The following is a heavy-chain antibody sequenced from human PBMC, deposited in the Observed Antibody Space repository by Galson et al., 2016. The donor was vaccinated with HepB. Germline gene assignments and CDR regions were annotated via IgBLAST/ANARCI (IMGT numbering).Heavy chain of an antibody. Sequence: SLRLSCAASGFTFDDYAMHWVRQAPGKGLEWVSGISWDSGTIAYADSVRGRFTISRDNAKNSLYLQMDTLRADDTALYYCAKDGDGFFDYWGQGTLIIVSS. V-gene: IGHV3-9*01. CDR2: ISWDSGTI. D-gene: IGHD2-21*01. J-gene: IGHJ4*02. CDR3: AKDGDGFFDY. CDR1: GFTFDDYA.